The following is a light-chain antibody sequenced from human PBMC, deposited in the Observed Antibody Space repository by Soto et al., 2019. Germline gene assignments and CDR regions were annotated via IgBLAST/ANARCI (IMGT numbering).Light chain of an antibody. J-gene: IGKJ2*01. CDR1: QSVSTSY. CDR2: GAS. Sequence: EIVLTQSPGTLSLSPGERATISCRASQSVSTSYLAWYQQKPGQAPRLLIYGASSRATGVPARSSGSGSGTEFTLTISRLEPEDFAVYYCQHYRSSTHTFGQGTKLEIK. CDR3: QHYRSSTHT. V-gene: IGKV3-20*01.